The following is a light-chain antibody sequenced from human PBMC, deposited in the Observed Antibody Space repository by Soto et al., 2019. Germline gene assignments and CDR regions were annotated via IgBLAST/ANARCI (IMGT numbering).Light chain of an antibody. CDR3: CSYAGTYTWI. CDR2: DVT. Sequence: ALTQPRSVSGSPGQSVTISCTGASNNVGGYNYVSWYQHHPGKVPQLIIYDVTKRPSGVPDRFSGSKSGNTASLTISGLQVEDEADYYCCSYAGTYTWIFGGGTQLTVL. J-gene: IGLJ2*01. V-gene: IGLV2-11*01. CDR1: SNNVGGYNY.